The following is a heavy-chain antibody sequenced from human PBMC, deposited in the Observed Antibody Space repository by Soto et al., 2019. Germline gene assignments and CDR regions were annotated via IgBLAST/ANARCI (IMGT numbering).Heavy chain of an antibody. CDR1: GFTFSGYN. J-gene: IGHJ4*02. Sequence: EVQLVESGGGLVQLGGSLRLSCAASGFTFSGYNMNWVRQAPGKGLEWISCIKSDSSGTWYADSVKGRFTMSRDNAKNSLYLQMNSLRDEDSAVYFCARDSSWSSDYWGQGTLVAVSS. CDR3: ARDSSWSSDY. CDR2: IKSDSSGT. D-gene: IGHD6-13*01. V-gene: IGHV3-48*02.